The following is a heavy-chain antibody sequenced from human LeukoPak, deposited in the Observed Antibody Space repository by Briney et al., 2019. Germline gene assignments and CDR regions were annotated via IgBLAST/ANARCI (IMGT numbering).Heavy chain of an antibody. Sequence: GGSLRLSCAASGFTVSSNYMSWVRQAPGKGLEWVSVIYSGGSTYYADSEKGRFTISRDNSKNTLYLQMNSLRAEDTAVYYCARETSSGWYRYFDYWGQGTLVTVSS. D-gene: IGHD6-19*01. CDR2: IYSGGST. J-gene: IGHJ4*02. CDR3: ARETSSGWYRYFDY. V-gene: IGHV3-53*01. CDR1: GFTVSSNY.